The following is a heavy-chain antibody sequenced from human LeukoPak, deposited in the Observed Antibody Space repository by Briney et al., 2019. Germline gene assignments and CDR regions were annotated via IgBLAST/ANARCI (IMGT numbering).Heavy chain of an antibody. J-gene: IGHJ4*02. CDR1: GGSISSYY. CDR3: ARPHSTTWSYFDF. CDR2: IFYSGST. Sequence: SETLSLTCTVSGGSISSYYWSWIRQPPGKGLGWIGYIFYSGSTTYNPSLKSRVTISIATSRNQFSLQLSSATAADTAMYYCARPHSTTWSYFDFWGQGTLVTVSS. V-gene: IGHV4-59*08. D-gene: IGHD6-13*01.